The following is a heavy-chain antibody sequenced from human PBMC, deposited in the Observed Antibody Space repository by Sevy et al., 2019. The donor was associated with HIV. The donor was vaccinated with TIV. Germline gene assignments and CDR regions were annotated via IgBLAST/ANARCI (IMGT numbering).Heavy chain of an antibody. CDR3: ARHSHGSGTYYVPFHV. CDR1: AYSITSGYL. J-gene: IGHJ4*02. V-gene: IGHV4-38-2*01. Sequence: SETLSLTCAVSAYSITSGYLWGWIRQPPGEGLVWIGSVFHSGSTYYNPSLNSRVIISVDTSKNQFSLKLNSVTAADTAVYYCARHSHGSGTYYVPFHVWGQGTLVTVSS. CDR2: VFHSGST. D-gene: IGHD3-10*01.